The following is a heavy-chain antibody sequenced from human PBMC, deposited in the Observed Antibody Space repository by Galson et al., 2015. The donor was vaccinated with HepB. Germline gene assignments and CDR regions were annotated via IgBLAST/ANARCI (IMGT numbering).Heavy chain of an antibody. J-gene: IGHJ4*02. Sequence: SLRLSCAASGFNFSDYYMSWIRQAPGKGLEWVSYISSSGSTIYYADFVKGRFTISRDNAKNSLYLQMNSLRAEDTAVYYCARDYGDYLYGFDYWGQGTLVTVSS. CDR1: GFNFSDYY. CDR2: ISSSGSTI. CDR3: ARDYGDYLYGFDY. D-gene: IGHD4-17*01. V-gene: IGHV3-11*01.